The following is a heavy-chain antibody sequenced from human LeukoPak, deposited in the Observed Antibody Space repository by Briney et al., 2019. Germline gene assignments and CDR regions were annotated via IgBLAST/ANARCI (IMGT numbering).Heavy chain of an antibody. CDR1: GGSFSGYY. J-gene: IGHJ4*02. V-gene: IGHV4-34*01. CDR3: ARGPQGEMATIPSHFDY. Sequence: SETLSLTCAVYGGSFSGYYWSWIRQPPGKGLEWIGEINHSGSTNYNPSLKSRVTISVDTSKNQFSLKLSSVTAADTAVYYCARGPQGEMATIPSHFDYWDQGTLVTVSS. CDR2: INHSGST. D-gene: IGHD5-24*01.